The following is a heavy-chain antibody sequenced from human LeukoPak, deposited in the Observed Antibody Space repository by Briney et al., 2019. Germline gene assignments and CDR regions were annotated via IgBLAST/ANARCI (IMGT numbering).Heavy chain of an antibody. D-gene: IGHD3/OR15-3a*01. CDR3: ARWTPYYYYMDV. CDR2: IIPIFGTA. V-gene: IGHV1-69*13. Sequence: SMKVSCKTSGGTFNNYAITWVRQAPGQGLEWMGGIIPIFGTANYAQKFQGRVTITADESTSTAYMELSSLRSEDTAVYYCARWTPYYYYMDVWGKGTTVTISS. J-gene: IGHJ6*03. CDR1: GGTFNNYA.